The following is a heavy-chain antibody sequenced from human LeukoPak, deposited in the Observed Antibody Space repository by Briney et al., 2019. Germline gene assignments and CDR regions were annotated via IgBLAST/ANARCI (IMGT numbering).Heavy chain of an antibody. CDR2: IYHTGST. CDR3: ARADSGDYGTYNWFDP. CDR1: GGSIISSGGYYY. D-gene: IGHD4-17*01. Sequence: SQTLSLTCTVSGGSIISSGGYYYWSWIRQPPGKGLEWIGNIYHTGSTYYNPSLKSRSAISVDTSKNQFSLNLNSVTAADTAVYYCARADSGDYGTYNWFDPWGQGTLVTVSS. V-gene: IGHV4-30-4*01. J-gene: IGHJ5*02.